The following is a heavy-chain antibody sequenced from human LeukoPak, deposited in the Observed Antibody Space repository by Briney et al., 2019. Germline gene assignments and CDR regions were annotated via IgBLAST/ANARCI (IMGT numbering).Heavy chain of an antibody. J-gene: IGHJ5*02. CDR3: ARAKRQQLVLGSWFDP. V-gene: IGHV3-21*01. CDR2: ISSTSTYI. Sequence: GGSLRLSCAASGFTFSSYSMNWVRQAPGKGLEWVSSISSTSTYIYYADSVKGRFTISRDNAKNSLYLQMNSLRAEDTAVYYCARAKRQQLVLGSWFDPWGQGTLVTVSS. D-gene: IGHD6-13*01. CDR1: GFTFSSYS.